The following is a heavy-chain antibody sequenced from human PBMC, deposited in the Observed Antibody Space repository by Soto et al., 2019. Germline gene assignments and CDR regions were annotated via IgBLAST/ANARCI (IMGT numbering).Heavy chain of an antibody. V-gene: IGHV4-59*08. D-gene: IGHD3-3*01. CDR1: GGSISSYY. J-gene: IGHJ6*03. Sequence: SETLSLTCTVSGGSISSYYWSWIRQPPGKGLEWIGYIYYSGSTNYNPSLKSRVTISVDTSKNQFSLKLSSVTAADTAVYYCARLSYDFWSGNYYYYMDVWGKGTTVTVSS. CDR2: IYYSGST. CDR3: ARLSYDFWSGNYYYYMDV.